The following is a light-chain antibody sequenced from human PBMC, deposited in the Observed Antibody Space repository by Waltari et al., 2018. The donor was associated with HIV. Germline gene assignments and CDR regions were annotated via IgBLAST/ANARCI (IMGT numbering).Light chain of an antibody. CDR3: LLSYSGARI. V-gene: IGLV7-46*01. CDR2: DTS. Sequence: QAVVTQEPSLTVSPGGTVPLTCGSTTGAVTRGPSPYWFQHKPGQAPRTLIFDTSNKHSWTPARFSGSLLGGKAALTLSGAQPEDEAEYYCLLSYSGARIFGGGTKLTVL. J-gene: IGLJ2*01. CDR1: TGAVTRGPS.